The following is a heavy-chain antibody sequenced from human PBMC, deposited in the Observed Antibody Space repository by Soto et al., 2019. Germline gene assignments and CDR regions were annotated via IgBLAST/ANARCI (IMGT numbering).Heavy chain of an antibody. Sequence: PGGSLRLSCAASGFTFSSYGMHWVRQAPGKGLEWVAVIWYDGSNKYYADSVRGRFTISRDNSKNTLYLQMNSLRAEDTAVYYCASNFIAAAGTLYNWFDHWGPGILVTVSS. D-gene: IGHD6-13*01. CDR2: IWYDGSNK. V-gene: IGHV3-33*01. CDR3: ASNFIAAAGTLYNWFDH. J-gene: IGHJ5*02. CDR1: GFTFSSYG.